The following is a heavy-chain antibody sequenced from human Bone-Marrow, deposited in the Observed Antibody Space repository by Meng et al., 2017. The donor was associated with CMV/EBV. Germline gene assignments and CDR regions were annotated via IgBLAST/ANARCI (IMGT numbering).Heavy chain of an antibody. J-gene: IGHJ4*02. D-gene: IGHD3-3*01. V-gene: IGHV3-48*03. Sequence: GGSLRLSCVASGFSLSSYDMNWVRQAPGKGLEWVSHISSSGSTRHYADSVKGRFTISRDNTKKSLHLHMNSLRAEDTAVYYCARDTDYDFWSGYHHFDYWGQGTLVTVSS. CDR1: GFSLSSYD. CDR2: ISSSGSTR. CDR3: ARDTDYDFWSGYHHFDY.